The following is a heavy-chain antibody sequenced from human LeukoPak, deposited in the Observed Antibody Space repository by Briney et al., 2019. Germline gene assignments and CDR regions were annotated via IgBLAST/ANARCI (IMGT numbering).Heavy chain of an antibody. Sequence: ASVKVSCKASGYTFTSYGISWVRQAPGQGLEWMGWISAYNGNTNYAQKLQGRVTMTTDTSTSTAYMELRSLRSDDTAVYYCARGSYYDSSGYPSYYFDYWGQGTLVTVSS. J-gene: IGHJ4*02. CDR2: ISAYNGNT. CDR1: GYTFTSYG. V-gene: IGHV1-18*01. D-gene: IGHD3-22*01. CDR3: ARGSYYDSSGYPSYYFDY.